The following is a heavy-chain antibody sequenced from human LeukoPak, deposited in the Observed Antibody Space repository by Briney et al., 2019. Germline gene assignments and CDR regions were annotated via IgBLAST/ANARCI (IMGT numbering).Heavy chain of an antibody. CDR1: GGSFSGYY. D-gene: IGHD2-2*01. CDR2: INHIVIT. CDR3: ARGFKDGIVVVPAPKGPSPQRYFDL. Sequence: SETLSLTCAVYGGSFSGYYWSGSRQPPGKGLERSWEINHIVITTNNPSLKSRVTISVDTSKIQFSLQLSSVTAADTAVYYCARGFKDGIVVVPAPKGPSPQRYFDLWGRGTLVTVSS. J-gene: IGHJ2*01. V-gene: IGHV4-34*01.